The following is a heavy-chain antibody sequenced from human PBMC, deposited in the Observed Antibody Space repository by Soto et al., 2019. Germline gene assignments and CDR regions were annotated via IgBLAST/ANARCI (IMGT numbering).Heavy chain of an antibody. CDR2: IYHTGST. CDR1: SGSISSSNW. V-gene: IGHV4-4*02. D-gene: IGHD3-3*01. CDR3: ARVHDFWSGYPPYMDV. Sequence: QVQLQESGPGLVKPSGALSLTCAVSSGSISSSNWWTWVRQPPGKGLEWIGEIYHTGSTNYNPSLKRRVTISIDKSKNQFALKLSSVTAADTAVYYCARVHDFWSGYPPYMDVWGKGTTVTVSS. J-gene: IGHJ6*03.